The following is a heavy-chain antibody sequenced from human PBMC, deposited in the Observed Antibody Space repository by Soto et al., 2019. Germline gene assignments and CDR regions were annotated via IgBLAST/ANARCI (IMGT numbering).Heavy chain of an antibody. CDR3: ARLEGLATISYYFDF. Sequence: SETLSLTCTVSGGSISSSSYYWGWIRQPPGKGLEWIGSIYYSGSTYYNPSLKSRVTISVDTSKNQFSLRLNSVTAADSAVYFCARLEGLATISYYFDFWGQGAQVTVSS. CDR1: GGSISSSSYY. CDR2: IYYSGST. J-gene: IGHJ4*02. V-gene: IGHV4-39*01. D-gene: IGHD3-9*01.